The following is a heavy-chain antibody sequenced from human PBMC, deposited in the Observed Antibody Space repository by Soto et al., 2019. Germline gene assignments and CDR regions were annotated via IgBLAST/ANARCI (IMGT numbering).Heavy chain of an antibody. J-gene: IGHJ4*02. Sequence: GESLKISCKASGYSFTTYWIGWVRQMPGKGLGWMGIIYPGDSDTRYSPSFQGQVTISADKSISTAYLQWSSLKASDSAMFYCARKDIAGNSVDFWGQGTLVTVSS. CDR1: GYSFTTYW. CDR3: ARKDIAGNSVDF. CDR2: IYPGDSDT. V-gene: IGHV5-51*01. D-gene: IGHD6-13*01.